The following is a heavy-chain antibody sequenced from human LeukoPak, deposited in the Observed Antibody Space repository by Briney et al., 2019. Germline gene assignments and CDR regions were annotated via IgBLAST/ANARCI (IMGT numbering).Heavy chain of an antibody. V-gene: IGHV4-59*01. CDR1: GGSISSYY. J-gene: IGHJ4*02. CDR2: IYYSGSS. Sequence: SETLSLTCTVSGGSISSYYWSWIRQPPGKGLEWIGYIYYSGSSNYNPSLKSRVTISLDTSKNQFSLKLSSVTAADTAVYYCARGGTVTNFGYWGQGTLVTVSS. D-gene: IGHD4-17*01. CDR3: ARGGTVTNFGY.